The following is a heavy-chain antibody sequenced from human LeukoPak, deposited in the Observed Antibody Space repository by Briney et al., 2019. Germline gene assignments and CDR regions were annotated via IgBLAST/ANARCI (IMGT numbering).Heavy chain of an antibody. CDR1: GGSISSYY. CDR2: IYTSGST. Sequence: SETLSLTCTVSGGSISSYYWSWIRQPAGKGLEWIGRIYTSGSTNYNPSLKSRVTMSVDTSKNQFSLKLSSVTAADTAVYYCARDSRYCSSTSCYFSYYYYMDVWGKGTTVTISS. CDR3: ARDSRYCSSTSCYFSYYYYMDV. D-gene: IGHD2-2*01. V-gene: IGHV4-4*07. J-gene: IGHJ6*03.